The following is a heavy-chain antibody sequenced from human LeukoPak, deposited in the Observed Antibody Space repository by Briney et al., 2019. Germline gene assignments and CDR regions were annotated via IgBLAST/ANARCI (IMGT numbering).Heavy chain of an antibody. J-gene: IGHJ6*03. CDR3: ARDPYSGSYGDSYYYYMDV. Sequence: GGTLRLSCSASGFTFTTYGMNWVRQAPGKGLEWVSGIGGSGVRTYYADSVKGCFTISRDNSRNTVYLQMNSLRAEDTAIYYCARDPYSGSYGDSYYYYMDVWGKGTTVTISS. D-gene: IGHD1-26*01. CDR2: IGGSGVRT. V-gene: IGHV3-23*01. CDR1: GFTFTTYG.